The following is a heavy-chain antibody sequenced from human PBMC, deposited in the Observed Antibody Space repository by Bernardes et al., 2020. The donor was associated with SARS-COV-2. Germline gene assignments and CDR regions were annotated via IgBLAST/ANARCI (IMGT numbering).Heavy chain of an antibody. V-gene: IGHV4-59*08. CDR3: ARQRADYEFWSGYYRRGNWFDL. CDR2: IYYSGST. Sequence: TLSLTCTVSGGSISSYYWSWIRQPPGKGLEWIGYIYYSGSTNYNPSLKSRVTISVDTSKNQFSLKLSSVTAADTAVYYCARQRADYEFWSGYYRRGNWFDLWGQGTLVTVSS. J-gene: IGHJ5*02. CDR1: GGSISSYY. D-gene: IGHD3-3*01.